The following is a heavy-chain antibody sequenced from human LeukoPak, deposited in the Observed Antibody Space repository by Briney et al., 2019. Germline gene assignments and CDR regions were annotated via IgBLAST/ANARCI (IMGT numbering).Heavy chain of an antibody. CDR1: GDSISSRSDF. CDR3: ARHGVDRAAAGTGWFDP. J-gene: IGHJ5*02. V-gene: IGHV4-39*01. CDR2: VYYSGST. D-gene: IGHD6-13*01. Sequence: PSETLSLTCSVSGDSISSRSDFWGWIRQPPGKGLEWIGSVYYSGSTYYNPSLKSRVTISVDTSKNQFSLKLSSVTAADTAVYYCARHGVDRAAAGTGWFDPWGQGTLVTVSS.